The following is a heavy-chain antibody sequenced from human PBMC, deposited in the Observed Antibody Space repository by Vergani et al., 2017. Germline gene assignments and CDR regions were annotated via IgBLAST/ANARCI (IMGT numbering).Heavy chain of an antibody. CDR2: IIPVLGKT. V-gene: IGHV1-69*08. CDR3: ARDADYYGSGVKDV. J-gene: IGHJ6*02. Sequence: QVQLVQSGAEVKKPGSSVKVSCKASGATFRSNTISWVRQVPGQGLEWMGRIIPVLGKTKYAQDFQGRLTITADTSTSTAYMELTSLRSEDTAVYYCARDADYYGSGVKDVWGQGP. CDR1: GATFRSNT. D-gene: IGHD3-10*01.